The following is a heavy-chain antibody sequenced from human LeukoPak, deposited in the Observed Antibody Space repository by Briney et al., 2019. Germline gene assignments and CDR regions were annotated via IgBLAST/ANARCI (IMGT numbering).Heavy chain of an antibody. D-gene: IGHD3-10*01. CDR1: GGSISSYY. J-gene: IGHJ6*02. CDR2: IYYSGST. Sequence: PSETLTLTCTVSGGSISSYYWSWIRQPPGKGLEWIGYIYYSGSTNYNPSLKSRGTISVDTSKNQFSLKLSSVTAADTAVYYCARDLGLPRQTYYYGSGKVESYYYGMDVWGQGTTVTVSS. CDR3: ARDLGLPRQTYYYGSGKVESYYYGMDV. V-gene: IGHV4-59*01.